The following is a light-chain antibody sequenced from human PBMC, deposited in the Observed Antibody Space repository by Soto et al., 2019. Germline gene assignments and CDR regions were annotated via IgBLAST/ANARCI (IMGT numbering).Light chain of an antibody. V-gene: IGLV8-61*01. J-gene: IGLJ3*02. CDR3: VLYMGSGIWV. Sequence: QAVVTQEPSFSVSPGGTVTLTCGLSSGSVSTNYYASWYQQTPGRAPRTLIYNTNARSSGVPDRFSGSILGNRAALTITGAQADDESDYYCVLYMGSGIWVFGGGTKLTVI. CDR1: SGSVSTNYY. CDR2: NTN.